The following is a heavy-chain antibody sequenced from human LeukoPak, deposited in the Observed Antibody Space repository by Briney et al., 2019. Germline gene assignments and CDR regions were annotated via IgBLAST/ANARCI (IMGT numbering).Heavy chain of an antibody. CDR3: ARDGYSSSCFDY. Sequence: GGSLRLSCAASRFNVNNYWMHWVRQAPGKGLVWVSRINEDGRVTSYAGSVRGRFTISRDSVENTLHLQMNSLRAEDTAVYYCARDGYSSSCFDYWGQGTLVTVSS. V-gene: IGHV3-74*01. D-gene: IGHD6-13*01. CDR1: RFNVNNYW. CDR2: INEDGRVT. J-gene: IGHJ4*02.